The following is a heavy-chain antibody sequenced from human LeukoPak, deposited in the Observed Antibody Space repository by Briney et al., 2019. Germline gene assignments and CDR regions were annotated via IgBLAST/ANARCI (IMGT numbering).Heavy chain of an antibody. CDR3: ARNVYDLRGQWLVPGFDY. CDR1: GFTFGSYE. J-gene: IGHJ4*02. D-gene: IGHD6-19*01. V-gene: IGHV3-48*03. CDR2: IGTIISTT. Sequence: GGSLRLACAASGFTFGSYEMNWVRQAPGKGLEWVSYIGTIISTTYYADSVKGRFTVSRDDAKSSLYLQMSSLRAEDTAVYYCARNVYDLRGQWLVPGFDYWGQGTLVTVSS.